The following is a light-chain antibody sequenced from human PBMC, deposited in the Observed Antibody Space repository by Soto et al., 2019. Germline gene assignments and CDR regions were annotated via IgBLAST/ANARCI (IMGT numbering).Light chain of an antibody. CDR3: SSYTSSRV. Sequence: QSALTQPASVSGSPGQSITISCTGTSSDVGGYNYVSWYQQHPGKAPKLMIYDVSNRPSGVSNRFSGSKSGNTASLTISGLQAEDAADYYCSSYTSSRVFGGGTKVTVL. CDR2: DVS. J-gene: IGLJ2*01. CDR1: SSDVGGYNY. V-gene: IGLV2-14*01.